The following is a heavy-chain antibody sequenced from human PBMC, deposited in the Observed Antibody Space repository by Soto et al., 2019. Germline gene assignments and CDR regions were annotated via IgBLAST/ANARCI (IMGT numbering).Heavy chain of an antibody. D-gene: IGHD3-22*01. Sequence: QVQLVQSGAEVKKPGSSVKVSCKASGGTFSSYAISWVRQAPGQGLEWMGGIIPVFGTANYAQKCQGRVRIAADECTGTGSMELSSLRSEDTAVYYCARARENYYYDSSGYYQYFDYWGQGTLVTVSS. V-gene: IGHV1-69*01. J-gene: IGHJ4*02. CDR1: GGTFSSYA. CDR2: IIPVFGTA. CDR3: ARARENYYYDSSGYYQYFDY.